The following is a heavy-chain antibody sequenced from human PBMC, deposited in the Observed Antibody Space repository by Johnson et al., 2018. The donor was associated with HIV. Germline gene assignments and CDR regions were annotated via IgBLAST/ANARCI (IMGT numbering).Heavy chain of an antibody. Sequence: QVQLVESGGGVVQPGRSLRLSCAASGFTFSSYAMHWVRQAPGKGLEWVAFIQSDGKIKFYADSVKGRFTISRDNSKNSFYIQMHSLRAEDTAVYYCAKPQLLADDIFNFWGQGTMVIVSS. J-gene: IGHJ3*01. CDR2: IQSDGKIK. D-gene: IGHD6-19*01. V-gene: IGHV3-30*02. CDR3: AKPQLLADDIFNF. CDR1: GFTFSSYA.